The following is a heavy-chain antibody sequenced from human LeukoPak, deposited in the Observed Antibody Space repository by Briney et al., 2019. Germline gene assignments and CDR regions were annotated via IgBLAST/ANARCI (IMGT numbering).Heavy chain of an antibody. Sequence: PSQTLSLTCTVSGRSISSYYWSWIRQPAGKGLEWIGRIYTSGSTNYNPSLKSRVTMSVDTSKNQFSLKLSSVTAADTAVYYCASWDDYSNYVAYWGQGTLVTVSS. V-gene: IGHV4-4*07. CDR1: GRSISSYY. CDR2: IYTSGST. D-gene: IGHD4-11*01. CDR3: ASWDDYSNYVAY. J-gene: IGHJ4*02.